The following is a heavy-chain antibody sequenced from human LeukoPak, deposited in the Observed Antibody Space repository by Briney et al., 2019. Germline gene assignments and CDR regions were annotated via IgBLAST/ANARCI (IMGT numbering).Heavy chain of an antibody. J-gene: IGHJ4*02. D-gene: IGHD3-10*01. Sequence: PGGSLRLSCAASGLNFGSYSMTWVRQAPGKGLEWVSVMSADSATTFYADSVKGRFTISRDNAKNTVFLQMSSLRAEDTALYYCARKSASGNYPLDYWGQGTLVTVSS. CDR3: ARKSASGNYPLDY. V-gene: IGHV3-23*01. CDR1: GLNFGSYS. CDR2: MSADSATT.